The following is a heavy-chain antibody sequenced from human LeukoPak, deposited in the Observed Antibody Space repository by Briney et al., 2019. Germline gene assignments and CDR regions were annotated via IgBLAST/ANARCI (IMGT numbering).Heavy chain of an antibody. CDR1: GYTFISYY. CDR2: INPSGGST. CDR3: TRYHTNYFDY. V-gene: IGHV1-46*01. J-gene: IGHJ4*02. D-gene: IGHD1-26*01. Sequence: ASVKVSCKASGYTFISYYMHWVRQAPGQGLEWMGVINPSGGSTSYAQQFQGRVTMTRDTSTSTVYMELSSLRSEDTAVYYCTRYHTNYFDYWGQGTLVTVSS.